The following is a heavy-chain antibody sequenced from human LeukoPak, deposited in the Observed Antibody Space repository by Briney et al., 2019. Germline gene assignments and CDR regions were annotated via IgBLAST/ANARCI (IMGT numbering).Heavy chain of an antibody. Sequence: GGSLRLSCAASGFTFSSYEMNWVRQAPGKGLEWVSYISGSGKTIYYADSVKGRFIGSRDNAKNSLYLQMNSLRAEDTAVYYRARSYGGFYYYGMDVWGQGTTVTVSS. J-gene: IGHJ6*02. V-gene: IGHV3-48*03. CDR1: GFTFSSYE. D-gene: IGHD4-17*01. CDR2: ISGSGKTI. CDR3: ARSYGGFYYYGMDV.